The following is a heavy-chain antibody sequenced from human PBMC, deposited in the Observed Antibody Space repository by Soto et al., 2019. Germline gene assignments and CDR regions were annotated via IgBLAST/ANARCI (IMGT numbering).Heavy chain of an antibody. CDR3: ARSRNSYGFPHDY. J-gene: IGHJ4*02. D-gene: IGHD5-18*01. CDR2: IYYSGST. Sequence: PSETLSLTCTVSGGSISSGGYYWSWIRQHPGKGLEWIGYIYYSGSTYYNPPLKSRVTISVDTSKNQFSLKLSSVTAADTAVYYCARSRNSYGFPHDYWGQGTLVTVSS. CDR1: GGSISSGGYY. V-gene: IGHV4-31*03.